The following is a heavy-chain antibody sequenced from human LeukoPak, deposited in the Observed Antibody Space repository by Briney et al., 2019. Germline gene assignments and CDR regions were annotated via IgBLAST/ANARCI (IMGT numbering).Heavy chain of an antibody. Sequence: RGSLRLSCSPSGFTFSSYAMSGVRQARGKGLDWVSAISVSGGSTYYADSVKGRFTISRDNSKNTLYMQMTSVRAADAAVYYCAKGTRVRGVITWFDPWGQGTLVTVSS. J-gene: IGHJ5*02. V-gene: IGHV3-23*01. CDR3: AKGTRVRGVITWFDP. CDR2: ISVSGGST. CDR1: GFTFSSYA. D-gene: IGHD3-10*01.